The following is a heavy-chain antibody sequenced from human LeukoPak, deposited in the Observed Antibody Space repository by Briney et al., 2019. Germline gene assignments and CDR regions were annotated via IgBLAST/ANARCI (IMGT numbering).Heavy chain of an antibody. Sequence: PSETLSLTCTVSGGSITSYYWSWIRQPAGKGLEWIGRIYTRGSTNYNPSLKSRVTMSVDTSKNQFSLQLSSVTAADTAVYYCARLTGSFMVFDYWGQGTLVTVSS. CDR3: ARLTGSFMVFDY. J-gene: IGHJ4*02. CDR2: IYTRGST. V-gene: IGHV4-4*07. D-gene: IGHD1-26*01. CDR1: GGSITSYY.